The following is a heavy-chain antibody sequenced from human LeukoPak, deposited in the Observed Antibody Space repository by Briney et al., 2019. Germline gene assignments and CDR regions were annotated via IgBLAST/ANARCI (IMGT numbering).Heavy chain of an antibody. Sequence: SETLSLTCTVSGGSISSYYWSWIRQPPGKGLEWIGYIYYSGSTNYNPSLKSRVTISVDTSKNQFSTKLTSVTAADTAVYYCARGSYSNNWAPFDYWGQGTLVTVSS. CDR3: ARGSYSNNWAPFDY. V-gene: IGHV4-59*01. CDR1: GGSISSYY. CDR2: IYYSGST. J-gene: IGHJ4*02. D-gene: IGHD6-13*01.